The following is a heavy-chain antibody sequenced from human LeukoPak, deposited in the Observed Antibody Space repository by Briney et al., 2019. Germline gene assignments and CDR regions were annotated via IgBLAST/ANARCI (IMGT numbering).Heavy chain of an antibody. CDR1: GFTFSNYW. CDR3: GADALNWGADALDV. J-gene: IGHJ3*01. Sequence: PGGSLRLSCAASGFTFSNYWMSWVRQAPGKGLEWVANINPDGSGKNYVDSVKGRFTISRDNAKNSLYLEMNSLRGEDTALYYCGADALNWGADALDVWAQGTGVTVFS. V-gene: IGHV3-7*01. CDR2: INPDGSGK. D-gene: IGHD3-16*01.